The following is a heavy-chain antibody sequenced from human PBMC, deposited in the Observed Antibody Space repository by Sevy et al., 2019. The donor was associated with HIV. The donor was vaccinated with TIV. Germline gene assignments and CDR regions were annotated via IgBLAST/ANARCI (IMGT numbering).Heavy chain of an antibody. V-gene: IGHV3-49*03. D-gene: IGHD2-2*01. CDR3: TRDELYCSSTSCYYYGMDV. Sequence: GGSLRLSCTASGFTFGDYAMSWFRQAPGKGLEWVGFIRSKAYGGTTEYAASVKGRFTISRHDSKSIAYLQMNSLKTEDTAVYYCTRDELYCSSTSCYYYGMDVWGQGTTVTLSS. J-gene: IGHJ6*02. CDR2: IRSKAYGGTT. CDR1: GFTFGDYA.